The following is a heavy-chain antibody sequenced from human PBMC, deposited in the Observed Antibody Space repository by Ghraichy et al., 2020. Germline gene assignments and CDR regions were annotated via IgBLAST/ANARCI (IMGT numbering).Heavy chain of an antibody. CDR3: ARAGGNPD. CDR1: GFTFSDHY. J-gene: IGHJ4*02. Sequence: GGSLRLSCAASGFTFSDHYMDWVRQAPGKGLEWVGRTRNKANSYTTEYAASVKGRFTISRDDSKNSLYLQMNSLKTEDTAVYYCARAGGNPDWGQGTLVTVSS. V-gene: IGHV3-72*01. D-gene: IGHD4-23*01. CDR2: TRNKANSYTT.